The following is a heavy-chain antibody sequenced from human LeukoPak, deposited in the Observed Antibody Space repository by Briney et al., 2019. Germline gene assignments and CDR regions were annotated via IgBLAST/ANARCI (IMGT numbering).Heavy chain of an antibody. CDR1: GGTFSSYA. CDR3: ASYDSSGYPPGRGMDV. Sequence: SVKVSCKASGGTFSSYAISWVRQAPRQGLEWMGRIIPIFGIANYAQKFQGRVTITADKSTSTAYMELSSLRSEDTAVYYCASYDSSGYPPGRGMDVWGQGTTVTVSS. V-gene: IGHV1-69*04. J-gene: IGHJ6*02. D-gene: IGHD3-22*01. CDR2: IIPIFGIA.